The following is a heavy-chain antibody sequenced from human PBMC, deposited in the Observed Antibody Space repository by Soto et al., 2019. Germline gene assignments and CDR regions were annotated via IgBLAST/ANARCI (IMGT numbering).Heavy chain of an antibody. Sequence: GGSLRLSCAASGFTFNTYVMSWVRQAPGKGLEWISAIRAGGDDTYYADSVRGRFTISRDNSKNTLYLQLNSLRAEDTAVYYCVKGGWLDFWGQGIRVTVSS. CDR3: VKGGWLDF. V-gene: IGHV3-23*01. J-gene: IGHJ4*02. CDR1: GFTFNTYV. CDR2: IRAGGDDT. D-gene: IGHD6-19*01.